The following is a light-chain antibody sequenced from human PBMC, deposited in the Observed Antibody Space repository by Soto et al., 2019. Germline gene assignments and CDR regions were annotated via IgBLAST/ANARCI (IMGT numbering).Light chain of an antibody. Sequence: DIQMTQSPSSLSASVGDRVTITCRASQNIISHLNWYQQKPGKAPKLLIYGASSLQSGVPLRFSGGGSGTDFTLTISSLQPEDFATYYCQQSYSTPRTFGPGTKVDIK. CDR3: QQSYSTPRT. V-gene: IGKV1-39*01. J-gene: IGKJ3*01. CDR1: QNIISH. CDR2: GAS.